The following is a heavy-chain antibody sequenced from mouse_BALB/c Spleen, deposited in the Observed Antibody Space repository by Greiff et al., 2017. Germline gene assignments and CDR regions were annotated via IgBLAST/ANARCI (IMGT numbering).Heavy chain of an antibody. D-gene: IGHD2-4*01. Sequence: VQRVESGAELAKPGASVKMSCKASGYTFTSYWMHWVKQRPGQGLEWIGYINPSTGYTEYNQKFKDKATLTADKSSSTAYMQLSSLTSEDSAVYYCARMITTVSSYWGQGTLVTVSA. CDR2: INPSTGYT. V-gene: IGHV1-7*01. J-gene: IGHJ3*01. CDR3: ARMITTVSSY. CDR1: GYTFTSYW.